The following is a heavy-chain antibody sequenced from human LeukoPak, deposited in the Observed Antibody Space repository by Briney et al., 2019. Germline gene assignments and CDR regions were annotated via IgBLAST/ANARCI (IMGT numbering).Heavy chain of an antibody. CDR1: GFTFRSYD. J-gene: IGHJ3*02. D-gene: IGHD6-19*01. CDR2: IGTAGEI. Sequence: GGSLRLSCAASGFTFRSYDMHWVRQATGKGLEWVSGIGTAGEIYYPGSVKGRFTISRDNAKNSLYLQMNSLRAEDTAVYYCARDLDAAVVNDAFDIWGQGTMVTVSS. CDR3: ARDLDAAVVNDAFDI. V-gene: IGHV3-13*01.